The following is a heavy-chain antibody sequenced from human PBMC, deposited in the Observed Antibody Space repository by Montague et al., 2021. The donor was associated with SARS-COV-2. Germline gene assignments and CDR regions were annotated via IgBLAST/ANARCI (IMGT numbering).Heavy chain of an antibody. CDR1: GGSFSGYY. V-gene: IGHV4-34*01. Sequence: SETLSLTCAVYGGSFSGYYWTWIRQSPGKGLEWIAEISHSGTTNYNFNPSFRSRVTISVDTSKSQFSLKLSSVTAADTGVYYCARWDPQTLTLIGLRGKSASDYWGQGTLVTVSS. D-gene: IGHD4-23*01. CDR3: ARWDPQTLTLIGLRGKSASDY. CDR2: ISHSGTT. J-gene: IGHJ4*02.